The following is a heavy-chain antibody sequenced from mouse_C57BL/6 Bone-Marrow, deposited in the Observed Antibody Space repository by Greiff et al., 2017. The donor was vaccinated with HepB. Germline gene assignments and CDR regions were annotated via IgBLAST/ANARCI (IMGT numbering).Heavy chain of an antibody. Sequence: EVNVVESGGGLVKPGGSLKLSCAASGFTFSDYGMHWVRQAPEKGLEWVAYISSGSSTIYYADTVKGRFTISRDNAKNTLFLQMTSLRSEDTDMYYWSRALRLPYYYGMDYWGQGTSVTVSS. CDR3: SRALRLPYYYGMDY. CDR1: GFTFSDYG. D-gene: IGHD3-2*02. CDR2: ISSGSSTI. V-gene: IGHV5-17*01. J-gene: IGHJ4*01.